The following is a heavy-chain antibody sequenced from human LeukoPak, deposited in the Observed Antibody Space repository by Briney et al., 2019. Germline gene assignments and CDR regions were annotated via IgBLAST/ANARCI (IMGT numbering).Heavy chain of an antibody. Sequence: SETLSLTCAVYGGSFSGYYWSWIRQPPGKGLEWIGEINHSGSTNYNPSLKSRVTISVDTSKNQFSLKLSSVTAADTAVYYCARVYNYCDYWGQGTLVTVSS. CDR3: ARVYNYCDY. J-gene: IGHJ4*02. V-gene: IGHV4-34*01. CDR2: INHSGST. D-gene: IGHD3-10*01. CDR1: GGSFSGYY.